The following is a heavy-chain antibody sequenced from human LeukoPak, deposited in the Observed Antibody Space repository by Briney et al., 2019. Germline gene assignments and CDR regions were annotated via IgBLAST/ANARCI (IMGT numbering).Heavy chain of an antibody. D-gene: IGHD6-19*01. Sequence: GGSLRLSCAASGFPFSDYVMHWVRQAPGKGLEWVAVIRYDGNNKYYADSVKGRFTISRDNSKNMLYLQMNSLGTEDTAVYDCAKDRWGAVASFDYWGQGTLVTVSS. J-gene: IGHJ4*02. CDR2: IRYDGNNK. V-gene: IGHV3-30*02. CDR1: GFPFSDYV. CDR3: AKDRWGAVASFDY.